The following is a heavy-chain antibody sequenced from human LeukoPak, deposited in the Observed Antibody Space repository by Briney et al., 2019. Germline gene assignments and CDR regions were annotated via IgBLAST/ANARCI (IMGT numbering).Heavy chain of an antibody. V-gene: IGHV3-11*03. CDR3: VRSRGTGPGAHFDA. CDR2: ISSSGSYT. D-gene: IGHD3/OR15-3a*01. Sequence: GGSLRLSCAASGFRFSDEYMSWIRQAPGQGLEWISYISSSGSYTNYADSVRGRFTISRDNAKNSLFLQMNSLRGEDTAVYFCVRSRGTGPGAHFDAWGQGALVSVSS. CDR1: GFRFSDEY. J-gene: IGHJ4*02.